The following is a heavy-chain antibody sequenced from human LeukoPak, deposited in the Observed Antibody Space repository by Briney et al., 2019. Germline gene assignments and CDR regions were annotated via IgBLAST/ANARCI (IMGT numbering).Heavy chain of an antibody. CDR2: IHYSGYT. CDR1: GDSISNYF. V-gene: IGHV4-59*01. Sequence: SETLSLTCTVSGDSISNYFWSWIRQPPGKGLEWIGYIHYSGYTNYNPSLKSRVTISVDTSKNQFSLKLSSVTAADTAVYYCAREGCSGSNCSGMDVWGKGTTVTVSS. D-gene: IGHD2-15*01. CDR3: AREGCSGSNCSGMDV. J-gene: IGHJ6*04.